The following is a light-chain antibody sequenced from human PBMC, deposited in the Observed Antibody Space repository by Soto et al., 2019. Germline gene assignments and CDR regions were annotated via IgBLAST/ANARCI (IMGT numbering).Light chain of an antibody. CDR1: SSNIGSNY. Sequence: QSVLTQPPSASGTPGQRVTISCSGSSSNIGSNYVYWYQQLPGTAPKLLIYRNNQRPSGVPDRFSGSKSGTSASLAISGLRSEDEADYYCAAWDDSLSGHNYVFGIGTKLTVL. J-gene: IGLJ1*01. V-gene: IGLV1-47*01. CDR3: AAWDDSLSGHNYV. CDR2: RNN.